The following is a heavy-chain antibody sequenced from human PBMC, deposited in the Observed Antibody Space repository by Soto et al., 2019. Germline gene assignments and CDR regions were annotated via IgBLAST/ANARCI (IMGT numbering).Heavy chain of an antibody. CDR2: INPSSGNT. CDR1: GYSFTRHD. Sequence: QVQLVQSGAEVKKPGASVKVSCKASGYSFTRHDINWVRQAPGQGLEWMGWINPSSGNTGYAQRFLGRLTNTTNTSTSTAYMELSGLKSEHTAIYYCAREGSLFSGVSVFYGMDVWGQGTTVTVPS. V-gene: IGHV1-8*01. D-gene: IGHD3-3*01. CDR3: AREGSLFSGVSVFYGMDV. J-gene: IGHJ6*02.